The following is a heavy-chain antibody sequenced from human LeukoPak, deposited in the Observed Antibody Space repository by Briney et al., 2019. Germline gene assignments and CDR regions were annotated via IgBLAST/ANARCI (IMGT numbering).Heavy chain of an antibody. J-gene: IGHJ4*02. CDR3: ARDSLYGVVDY. CDR2: INPSGGST. Sequence: ASVKVSCKTSGYTFTSYYIHWVRQAPGQGLEWMGIINPSGGSTSYAQKFQGRVTMTRDTSTSTVYMYLSSLRSEDTAVYYCARDSLYGVVDYWGQGTLVTVSS. CDR1: GYTFTSYY. V-gene: IGHV1-46*01. D-gene: IGHD4-17*01.